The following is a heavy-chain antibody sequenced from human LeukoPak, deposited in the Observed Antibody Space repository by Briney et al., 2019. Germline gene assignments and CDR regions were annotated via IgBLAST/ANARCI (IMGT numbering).Heavy chain of an antibody. CDR3: ARGGASITIFGVVIHRRAFDY. V-gene: IGHV4-34*01. CDR2: INHSGST. Sequence: PSETLSLTCAVYGGSFSGYYWSWIRQPPGKGLEWIGEINHSGSTNYNPSLKSRVTISVDTSKNQFSLKLSSVTAADTAVYYCARGGASITIFGVVIHRRAFDYWGQGTLVTVPS. J-gene: IGHJ4*02. D-gene: IGHD3-3*01. CDR1: GGSFSGYY.